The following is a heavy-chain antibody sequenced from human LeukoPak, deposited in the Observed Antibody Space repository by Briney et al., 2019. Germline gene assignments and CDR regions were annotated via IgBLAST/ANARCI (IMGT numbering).Heavy chain of an antibody. J-gene: IGHJ4*02. Sequence: SETLSLTCTVSGGSISSSSYYWGWIRQPPGKGLEWIGSIYYSGSTYYNPSLKSRVTISVDTSKNRFSLKLSSVTAADTAVYYCARLLLKNYYDSSGYPNWGQGTLVTVSS. V-gene: IGHV4-39*01. CDR3: ARLLLKNYYDSSGYPN. D-gene: IGHD3-22*01. CDR1: GGSISSSSYY. CDR2: IYYSGST.